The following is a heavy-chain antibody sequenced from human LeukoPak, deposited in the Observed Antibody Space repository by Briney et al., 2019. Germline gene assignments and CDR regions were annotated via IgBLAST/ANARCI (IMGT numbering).Heavy chain of an antibody. CDR1: GYSISSGYY. CDR3: ARDKKNGYFDP. Sequence: SETLSLTCTVSGYSISSGYYWGWIRQPPGKGLEWFGSIYHSGSTYYNPSLKSRVTISVDTSKNQFPLKLSSVTAADTAVYYCARDKKNGYFDPWGQGTLVTVSS. J-gene: IGHJ5*02. CDR2: IYHSGST. D-gene: IGHD2-2*03. V-gene: IGHV4-38-2*02.